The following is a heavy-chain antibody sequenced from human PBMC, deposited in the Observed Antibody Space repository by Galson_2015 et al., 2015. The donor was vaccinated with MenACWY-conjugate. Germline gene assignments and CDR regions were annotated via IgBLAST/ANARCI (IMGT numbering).Heavy chain of an antibody. D-gene: IGHD6-13*01. CDR2: ISAYNGNT. V-gene: IGHV1-18*04. CDR1: GYTFTSYG. Sequence: SVKVSCKASGYTFTSYGISWVRQAPGQGLEWMGWISAYNGNTNYAQKLQGRVTMTTDTSTSTAYMELRSLRSDDTAMYYCARDRRVYSPHDYWGQGTLVTVSS. CDR3: ARDRRVYSPHDY. J-gene: IGHJ4*02.